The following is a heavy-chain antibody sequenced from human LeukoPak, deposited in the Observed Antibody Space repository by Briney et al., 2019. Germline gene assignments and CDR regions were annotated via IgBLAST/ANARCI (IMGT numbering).Heavy chain of an antibody. CDR3: ARTSWGNYYFDY. J-gene: IGHJ4*02. CDR1: GFTFSSYA. V-gene: IGHV3-21*01. D-gene: IGHD2-2*01. CDR2: ISSSSSYI. Sequence: PGGSLRLSCAASGFTFSSYAMSWVRQAPGKGLEWVSSISSSSSYIYYADSVKGRFTISRDNAKNSLYLQMNSLRAEDTAVYYCARTSWGNYYFDYWGQGTLVTVSS.